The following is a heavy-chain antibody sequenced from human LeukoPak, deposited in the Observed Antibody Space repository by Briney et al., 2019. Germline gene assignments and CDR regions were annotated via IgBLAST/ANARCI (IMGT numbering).Heavy chain of an antibody. D-gene: IGHD3-9*01. CDR1: GGSISSYY. CDR3: ARWLSYYDILTGYFRWFDP. Sequence: SETLSLTCTVSGGSISSYYWSWIRQPPGKGLEWIGYIDYSGSTNYNPSLKSRVTTSVDTSKNQFSLKLSSVTAADTAVYYCARWLSYYDILTGYFRWFDPWGQGTLVTVSS. J-gene: IGHJ5*02. V-gene: IGHV4-59*12. CDR2: IDYSGST.